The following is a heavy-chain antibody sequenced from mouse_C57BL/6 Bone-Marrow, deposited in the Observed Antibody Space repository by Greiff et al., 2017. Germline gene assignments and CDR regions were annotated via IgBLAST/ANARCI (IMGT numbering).Heavy chain of an antibody. D-gene: IGHD2-4*01. V-gene: IGHV1-81*01. Sequence: VQLQQSGAELARPGASVKLSCKASGYTFTSYGISWVKQRTGQGLESIGEIYPRSGNTYYNEKFKGKATLTADKSSSTAYMELRSLTSEDSAVYFCARSRLRREFACWGQGTLVTVSA. CDR1: GYTFTSYG. CDR2: IYPRSGNT. CDR3: ARSRLRREFAC. J-gene: IGHJ3*01.